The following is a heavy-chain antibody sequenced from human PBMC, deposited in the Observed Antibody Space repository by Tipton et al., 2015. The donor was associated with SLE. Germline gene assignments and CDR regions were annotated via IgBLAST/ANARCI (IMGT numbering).Heavy chain of an antibody. CDR1: GFIFRNNW. CDR2: IKQDGSEK. D-gene: IGHD3-22*01. J-gene: IGHJ4*02. Sequence: SLRLSCAASGFIFRNNWMSWVRQAPGKGLEWVANIKQDGSEKYYVDSVKGRFTISRDNAKNSLYLQMNSLRAEDTAVYYCAREEGGNYYDSSGFDYWGQGTLVTVSS. V-gene: IGHV3-7*01. CDR3: AREEGGNYYDSSGFDY.